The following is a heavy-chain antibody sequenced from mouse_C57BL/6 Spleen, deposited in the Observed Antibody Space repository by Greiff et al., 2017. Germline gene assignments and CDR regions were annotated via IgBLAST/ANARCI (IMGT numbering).Heavy chain of an antibody. CDR1: GYTFTDYN. Sequence: EVQLQQSGPELVKPGASVKMSCKASGYTFTDYNMPWVKQSPGKSLEWIGYINPNNGGTSYNEKFKGKATLTVNKASSTAYMELRSLTSEDSAVYYCARWRNGVLDYWGQGTTLTVSS. CDR2: INPNNGGT. J-gene: IGHJ2*01. D-gene: IGHD2-1*01. V-gene: IGHV1-22*01. CDR3: ARWRNGVLDY.